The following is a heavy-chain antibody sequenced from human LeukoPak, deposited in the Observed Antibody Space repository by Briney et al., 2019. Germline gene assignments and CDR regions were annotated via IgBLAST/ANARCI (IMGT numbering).Heavy chain of an antibody. D-gene: IGHD1-26*01. Sequence: PGGSLRLSCAASGFAFSTYSMNWVRQAPGEGLWWVSSITSTSSYIYYADSVKGRFTISRDNAKNSLYLQMNALRAEDTAVYYCARVAGGSHHFDYWGQGTLVTVSS. CDR3: ARVAGGSHHFDY. V-gene: IGHV3-21*01. CDR1: GFAFSTYS. J-gene: IGHJ4*02. CDR2: ITSTSSYI.